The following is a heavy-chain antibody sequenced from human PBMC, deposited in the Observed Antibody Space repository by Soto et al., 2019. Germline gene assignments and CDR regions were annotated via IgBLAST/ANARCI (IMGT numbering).Heavy chain of an antibody. V-gene: IGHV1-69*06. D-gene: IGHD1-26*01. CDR1: GGTFSSYA. CDR3: WVVVGATLTLADFDY. J-gene: IGHJ4*02. Sequence: GASVKVSCKASGGTFSSYAISWVRQAPGQGLEWMGGIIPIFGTANYAQKFQGRVTITADKSTSTAYMELSSLRSEDTAVYYCWVVVGATLTLADFDYWGQGTLVTVSS. CDR2: IIPIFGTA.